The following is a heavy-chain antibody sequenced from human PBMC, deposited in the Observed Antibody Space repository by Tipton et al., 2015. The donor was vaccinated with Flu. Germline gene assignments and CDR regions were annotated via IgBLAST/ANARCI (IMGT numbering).Heavy chain of an antibody. CDR1: GYTFTAYF. V-gene: IGHV1-46*01. J-gene: IGHJ4*02. D-gene: IGHD4-17*01. CDR3: ARGRGYGDYVTPD. Sequence: QLVQSGPEVKKPGASVKISCRASGYTFTAYFVHWVRQAPRQGLEWVGMINPSFGNTNYGRKFQGRLTVTRDMSTTTVYMELSSLTSEDTAVYYCARGRGYGDYVTPDWGQGTLLTVSS. CDR2: INPSFGNT.